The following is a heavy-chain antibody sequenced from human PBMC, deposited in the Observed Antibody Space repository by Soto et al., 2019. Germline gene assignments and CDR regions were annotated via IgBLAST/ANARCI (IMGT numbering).Heavy chain of an antibody. CDR3: ARGNYDFWSGYPTIDY. CDR1: GYTFTGYY. CDR2: INPNSGGT. V-gene: IGHV1-2*02. D-gene: IGHD3-3*01. J-gene: IGHJ4*02. Sequence: QVPLVQSGAEVKKPGASVKVSCKASGYTFTGYYMHWVRQAPGQGLEWMGWINPNSGGTNYAQKFQGRVTMTRDTSISTAYMELSRLRSDDTAVYYCARGNYDFWSGYPTIDYWGQGTLVTVSS.